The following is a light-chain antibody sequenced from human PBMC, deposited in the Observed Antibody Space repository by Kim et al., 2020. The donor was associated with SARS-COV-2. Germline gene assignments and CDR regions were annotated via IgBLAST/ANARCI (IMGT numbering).Light chain of an antibody. CDR3: QQYGSSPF. CDR2: GAT. Sequence: LSPGEAATPSCRTRQSVSSSYLAWYKQKPGQAPSLLIYGATSRATGIPDRFSGSGSGTDFTLTISRLEPEDVAVYYCQQYGSSPFFGGGTKVDIK. V-gene: IGKV3-20*01. CDR1: QSVSSSY. J-gene: IGKJ4*01.